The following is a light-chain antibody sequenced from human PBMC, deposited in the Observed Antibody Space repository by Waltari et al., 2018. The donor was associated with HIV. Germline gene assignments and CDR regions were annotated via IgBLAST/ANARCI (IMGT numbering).Light chain of an antibody. CDR3: QHYDNSRWT. Sequence: EIVMTQSPATLSVSPGERVTLSCRASQSVSNKLAWYQQKPGQAPRLLIYGASTRATGVPDRFSGRGSGTDFTLTISRLEPEDFAMYYCQHYDNSRWTFGQGTKVEIQ. V-gene: IGKV3-15*01. CDR2: GAS. CDR1: QSVSNK. J-gene: IGKJ1*01.